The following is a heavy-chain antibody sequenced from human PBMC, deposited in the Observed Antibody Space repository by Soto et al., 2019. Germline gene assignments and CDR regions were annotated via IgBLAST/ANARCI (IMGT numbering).Heavy chain of an antibody. CDR1: GGSISSYY. D-gene: IGHD3-22*01. CDR3: ARSNYDSSGYSLTFDY. V-gene: IGHV4-59*01. CDR2: IYYSGST. Sequence: SETLSLTCTVSGGSISSYYWSWIRQPPGKGLEWIGYIYYSGSTNYNPSLKSRVTISVDTSKNQFSLKLSSVTAADTAVYYCARSNYDSSGYSLTFDYWGQGTLVTVSS. J-gene: IGHJ4*02.